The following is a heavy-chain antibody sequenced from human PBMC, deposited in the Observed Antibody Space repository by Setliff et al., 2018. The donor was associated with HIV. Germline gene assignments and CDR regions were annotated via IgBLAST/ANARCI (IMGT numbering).Heavy chain of an antibody. D-gene: IGHD3-10*01. CDR1: GYTFTSYY. CDR3: ARFPVYYGSGSYYKPFDY. Sequence: ASVKVSCKASGYTFTSYYMHWVRQAPGQGLEWMGIINPSGGSTSYAQKFQGRVTITRDTSASTAYMELSSLRSEDTAVYYCARFPVYYGSGSYYKPFDYWGQGTLVTVSS. J-gene: IGHJ4*02. V-gene: IGHV1-46*01. CDR2: INPSGGST.